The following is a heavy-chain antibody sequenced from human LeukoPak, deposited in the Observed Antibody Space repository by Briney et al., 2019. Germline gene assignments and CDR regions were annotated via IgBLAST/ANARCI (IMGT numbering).Heavy chain of an antibody. CDR2: ISSSSSYI. CDR1: GFTFSSYS. D-gene: IGHD5-18*01. CDR3: AKDTSRIQLRLLY. J-gene: IGHJ4*02. V-gene: IGHV3-21*04. Sequence: GGSLRLSCAASGFTFSSYSMNWVRQAPGKGLEWVSSISSSSSYIYYADSVKGRFTISRDNSKNTLYLQMNSLRAEDTAVYYCAKDTSRIQLRLLYWGQGTLVTVSS.